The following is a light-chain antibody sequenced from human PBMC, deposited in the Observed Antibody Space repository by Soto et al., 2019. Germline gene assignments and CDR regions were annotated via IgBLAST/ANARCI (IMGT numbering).Light chain of an antibody. V-gene: IGKV3-20*01. CDR3: QQFSSYPLT. Sequence: EFVLTQSPGTLSLSPGERATLSCRASQTVRNNYLAWYQQKPGQAPRLLIYGASSRATGIPDRFSGGGSGTDFTLTISRLEPEDFAVYYCQQFSSYPLTFGGGTKLDI. J-gene: IGKJ4*01. CDR2: GAS. CDR1: QTVRNNY.